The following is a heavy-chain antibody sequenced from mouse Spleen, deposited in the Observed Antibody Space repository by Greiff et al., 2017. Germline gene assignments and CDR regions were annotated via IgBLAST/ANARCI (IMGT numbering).Heavy chain of an antibody. CDR1: GYTFTSYW. CDR2: INPSSGYT. V-gene: IGHV1-7*01. D-gene: IGHD2-4*01. J-gene: IGHJ1*01. Sequence: VQLQQSGAELAKPGASVTLSCKASGYTFTSYWMHGVKQRPGQGLEWIGYINPSSGYTKYNQKFKDKATLTADKSSSTAYMQLSSLTYEDSAVYYCARGLYYDYDVGYFDVWGAGTTVTVSS. CDR3: ARGLYYDYDVGYFDV.